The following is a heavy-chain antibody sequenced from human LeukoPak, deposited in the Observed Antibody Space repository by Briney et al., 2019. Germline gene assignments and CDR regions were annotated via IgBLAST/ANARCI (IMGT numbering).Heavy chain of an antibody. D-gene: IGHD6-19*01. V-gene: IGHV3-23*01. Sequence: GGSLTLSCAASGFTFSSYDLSWVRQPPGKGLEWVSAISGSGGSTYYADYVKARFTISRDNSKNTLYLQMNSLRAEDTAVYYCAKIGGSGWMEFDYWGQGTLVTVSS. CDR2: ISGSGGST. CDR3: AKIGGSGWMEFDY. J-gene: IGHJ4*02. CDR1: GFTFSSYD.